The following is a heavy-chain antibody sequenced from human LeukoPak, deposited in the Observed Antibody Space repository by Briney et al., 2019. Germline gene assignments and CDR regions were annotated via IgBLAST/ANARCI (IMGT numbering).Heavy chain of an antibody. CDR2: IYHSGST. Sequence: SETLCLTCAVSGGSISSSNWWTWVRQPPGKGLEWIGEIYHSGSTNYNPSLKSRVTISVDKSKNQFSLKLTSVTAADTAVYNCARANDYGDPLPRYMDVWGKGTTVTVSS. V-gene: IGHV4-4*02. CDR3: ARANDYGDPLPRYMDV. D-gene: IGHD4-17*01. J-gene: IGHJ6*03. CDR1: GGSISSSNW.